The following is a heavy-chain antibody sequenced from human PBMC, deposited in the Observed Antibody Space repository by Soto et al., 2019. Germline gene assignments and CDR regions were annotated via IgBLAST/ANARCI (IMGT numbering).Heavy chain of an antibody. J-gene: IGHJ4*02. CDR3: ARYCSSTACSDGY. CDR2: ISYDRSNK. Sequence: QVQLVESGGGVVQPGRSLRLSCAASGFTFSSYAMHWVRQAPGKGLEWVAVISYDRSNKYYADSVKGRFTISRDNSKNTLYLQMNSLRAEDTAVYYCARYCSSTACSDGYWGQGTLVTVSS. D-gene: IGHD2-2*01. V-gene: IGHV3-30-3*01. CDR1: GFTFSSYA.